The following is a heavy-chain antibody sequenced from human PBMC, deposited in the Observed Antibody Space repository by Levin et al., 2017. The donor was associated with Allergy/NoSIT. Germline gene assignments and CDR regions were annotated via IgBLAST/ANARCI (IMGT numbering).Heavy chain of an antibody. J-gene: IGHJ4*02. D-gene: IGHD6-19*01. V-gene: IGHV3-7*04. Sequence: LGESLKISCAASRFTLSSFWMSWVRQAPGKGLEWVANIKQDGSEKYYVDSVKGRFTISRDNAKNSLYLQMNSLRAEDTAVYYCARWDYTSGWYYIGYWGQGTLVTVSS. CDR3: ARWDYTSGWYYIGY. CDR1: RFTLSSFW. CDR2: IKQDGSEK.